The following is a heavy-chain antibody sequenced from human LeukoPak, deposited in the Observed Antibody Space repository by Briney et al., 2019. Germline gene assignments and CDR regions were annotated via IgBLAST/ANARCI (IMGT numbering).Heavy chain of an antibody. Sequence: KTSETLSLTCTVSGGSISSYYWSWIRQPAGKGLEWIGRIYTSGSTNYNPSLKSRVTMSVDTSKNQFSLKLISVTAADTAVYYCARAWDWNPAHDAFDLWGQGTMVAVSS. J-gene: IGHJ3*01. D-gene: IGHD1-1*01. CDR3: ARAWDWNPAHDAFDL. V-gene: IGHV4-4*07. CDR2: IYTSGST. CDR1: GGSISSYY.